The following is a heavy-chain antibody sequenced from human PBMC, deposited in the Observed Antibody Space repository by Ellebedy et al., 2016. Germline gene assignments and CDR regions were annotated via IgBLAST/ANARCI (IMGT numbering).Heavy chain of an antibody. J-gene: IGHJ4*02. V-gene: IGHV3-21*01. CDR2: IDFSGTGT. D-gene: IGHD4-17*01. CDR3: ARGMTTVTTVSFDY. Sequence: GESLKISXGASGFTFSIAGMTWVRQAPGKGLEWVATIDFSGTGTYYADSVKGRFIISRDNTKNSLYLQMNSLRDEDTAVYYCARGMTTVTTVSFDYWGQGTLVTVSS. CDR1: GFTFSIAG.